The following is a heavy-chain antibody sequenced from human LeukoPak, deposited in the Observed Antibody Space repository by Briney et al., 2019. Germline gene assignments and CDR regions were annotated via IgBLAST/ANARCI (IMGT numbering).Heavy chain of an antibody. J-gene: IGHJ4*02. CDR3: AKDLLNYYDSSGYYGTTNFDY. Sequence: GGSLRLSCAASGFTSSSYAMSWVRQAPGKGLEWVSAISGSGGSTYYADSVKGRFTISRDNSKNTLYLQMNSLRAEDTAVYYCAKDLLNYYDSSGYYGTTNFDYWGQGTLVTVSS. CDR2: ISGSGGST. V-gene: IGHV3-23*01. CDR1: GFTSSSYA. D-gene: IGHD3-22*01.